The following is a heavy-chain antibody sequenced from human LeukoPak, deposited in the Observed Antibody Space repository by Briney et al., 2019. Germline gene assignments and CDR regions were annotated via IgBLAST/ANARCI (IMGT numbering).Heavy chain of an antibody. V-gene: IGHV1-46*01. Sequence: GASVKVSCKASGYTFTSYYMHWVRQAPGQGLEWMGIINPSGGSTSYAQKFQGRVTMTTDTSTSTAYMELRSLRSDDTAVYYCARVHRSAPLHFDGWGQGTLVTVSS. CDR2: INPSGGST. D-gene: IGHD1-14*01. J-gene: IGHJ4*02. CDR1: GYTFTSYY. CDR3: ARVHRSAPLHFDG.